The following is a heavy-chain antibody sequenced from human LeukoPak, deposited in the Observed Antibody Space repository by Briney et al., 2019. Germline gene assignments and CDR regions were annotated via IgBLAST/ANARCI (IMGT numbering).Heavy chain of an antibody. CDR2: IYNSGST. V-gene: IGHV4-59*01. D-gene: IGHD6-13*01. CDR3: ARTYGSSGLGYFDL. Sequence: SETLSLTCTVSRGSISSDYWSWVRQPPGKGLEWTAYIYNSGSTNYNPSLKSRVTISVDTSKNQFSLKLSSVTAADTAVYYCARTYGSSGLGYFDLWGRGTLVTVSS. J-gene: IGHJ2*01. CDR1: RGSISSDY.